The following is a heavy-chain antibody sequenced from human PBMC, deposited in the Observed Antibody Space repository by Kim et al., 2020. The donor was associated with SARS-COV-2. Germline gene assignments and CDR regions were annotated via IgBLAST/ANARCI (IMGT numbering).Heavy chain of an antibody. Sequence: YAASVKGRFTTSRDNSKNTLYLQMNSLRAEDTAVYYCAGELERRRGFDYWGQGTLVTVSS. CDR3: AGELERRRGFDY. J-gene: IGHJ4*02. V-gene: IGHV3-30*01. D-gene: IGHD1-1*01.